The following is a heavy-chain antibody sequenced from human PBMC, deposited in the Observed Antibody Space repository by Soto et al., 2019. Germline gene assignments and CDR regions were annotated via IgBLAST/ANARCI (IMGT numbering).Heavy chain of an antibody. CDR1: GFSFSYYG. J-gene: IGHJ4*02. V-gene: IGHV3-30*18. D-gene: IGHD6-6*01. CDR3: AKGGSFDI. Sequence: QVHLVESGGSVVQPGGSRRLSCAASGFSFSYYGLHWVRQAPGKGLEWLALITHDGYNRYYADSVKGRFTISRDNSKNTIFPQMNSLKSEDTAVYYCAKGGSFDIWGQGTPVTVSS. CDR2: ITHDGYNR.